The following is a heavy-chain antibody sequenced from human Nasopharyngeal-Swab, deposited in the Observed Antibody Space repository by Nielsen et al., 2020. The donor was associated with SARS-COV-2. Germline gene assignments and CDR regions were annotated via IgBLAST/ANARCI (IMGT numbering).Heavy chain of an antibody. V-gene: IGHV3-21*01. CDR1: GFTLSSNS. J-gene: IGHJ6*02. CDR3: ARDWYSSSSDHYYYGMDV. CDR2: ISTSSSYL. Sequence: GGSLRLSCAASGFTLSSNSMNWVRQAPGKGLEWVSSISTSSSYLYYADSVKGRFTISRDNPKNSLYLQMNSLRAEDTAVYYCARDWYSSSSDHYYYGMDVWGQGTTVTVSS. D-gene: IGHD6-6*01.